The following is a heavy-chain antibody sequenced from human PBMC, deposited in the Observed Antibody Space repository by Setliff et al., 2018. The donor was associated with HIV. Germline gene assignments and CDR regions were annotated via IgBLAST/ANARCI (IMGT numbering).Heavy chain of an antibody. CDR3: VAGGCNGAICS. D-gene: IGHD2-15*01. Sequence: PGGSLRLSCAASRFIFSNYWMSWVRQAPGKGLEWVAYIKQDGSEKYYADSVKGRFTISRDNSKNTLYLQMNNLRAEDTALYYCVAGGCNGAICSWGQGTLVTVSS. CDR2: IKQDGSEK. V-gene: IGHV3-7*03. J-gene: IGHJ5*02. CDR1: RFIFSNYW.